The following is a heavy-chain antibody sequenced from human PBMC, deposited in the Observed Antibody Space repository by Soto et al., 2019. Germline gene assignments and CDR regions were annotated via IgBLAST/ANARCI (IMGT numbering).Heavy chain of an antibody. D-gene: IGHD3-3*01. J-gene: IGHJ6*02. Sequence: SQTLSLTCAISRDSVSSNSAAWNWIRQSPSRGLEWLGRTYYRSKWYNDYAVSVKSRITINPDTSKNQFSLQLNSVTPEDTAVYYCAREGDDDFWSGRSGYGMDVWGQGTTVTVSS. CDR3: AREGDDDFWSGRSGYGMDV. V-gene: IGHV6-1*01. CDR2: TYYRSKWYN. CDR1: RDSVSSNSAA.